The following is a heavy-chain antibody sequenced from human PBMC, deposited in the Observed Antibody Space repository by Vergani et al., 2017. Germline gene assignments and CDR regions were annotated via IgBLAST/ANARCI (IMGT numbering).Heavy chain of an antibody. J-gene: IGHJ4*02. CDR2: IKQDGSEK. Sequence: EVQLVESGGGLVQPGGSLRLSCAASGFTFSSYWMSWVRQAPGKGLEWVANIKQDGSEKYYVDSVKGRFTISRDNAKNSLYLQMNSLRAEDTAVYYCARDSARGRPAALPDYWGQGTLVTVSS. CDR3: ARDSARGRPAALPDY. D-gene: IGHD1-26*01. V-gene: IGHV3-7*01. CDR1: GFTFSSYW.